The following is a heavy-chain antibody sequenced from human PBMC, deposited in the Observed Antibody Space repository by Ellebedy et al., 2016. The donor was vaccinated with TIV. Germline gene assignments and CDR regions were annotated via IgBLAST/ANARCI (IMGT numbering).Heavy chain of an antibody. Sequence: AASVKVSCKASGYTFTSYGISWVRQAPGQGLEWMGWISAYNGNTNYAQKLQGRVTMTTDTSTSTAYMELRSLRSDDTAVYYCARDPISRPRWEPHYQFDYWGQGTLVTVSS. CDR2: ISAYNGNT. J-gene: IGHJ4*02. CDR1: GYTFTSYG. D-gene: IGHD1-26*01. CDR3: ARDPISRPRWEPHYQFDY. V-gene: IGHV1-18*04.